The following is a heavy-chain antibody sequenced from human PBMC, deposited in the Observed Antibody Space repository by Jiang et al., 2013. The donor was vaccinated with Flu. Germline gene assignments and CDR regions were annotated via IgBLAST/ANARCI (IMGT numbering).Heavy chain of an antibody. D-gene: IGHD2-8*01. CDR2: PPYGST. J-gene: IGHJ4*02. CDR1: GGSIASIIG. Sequence: KPSGTLSLTCAVSGGSIASIIGGVGSASPQEGAGVDWGSPPYGSTNYNASLKSRVTISVDKSNNQFSLNLSSVTAADRAMYYCVRDKRGHCSNGECYTNVHFDQWGPGTLVIVSS. CDR3: VRDKRGHCSNGECYTNVHFDQ. V-gene: IGHV4-4*02.